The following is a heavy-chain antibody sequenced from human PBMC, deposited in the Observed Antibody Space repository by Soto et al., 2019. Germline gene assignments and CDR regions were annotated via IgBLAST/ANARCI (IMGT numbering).Heavy chain of an antibody. CDR3: AKAISGWFYDY. V-gene: IGHV3-30*18. Sequence: QVQLVESGGGVVQPGRSLRLSCAASGFTFSSYGMHWVRQAPGKGLEWVAGISFDGSNNYYADSVKGRFTISRDNSKDTLYLQMNSLRAEDTAVYYCAKAISGWFYDYWGQGTLVTVSS. CDR2: ISFDGSNN. D-gene: IGHD6-19*01. J-gene: IGHJ4*02. CDR1: GFTFSSYG.